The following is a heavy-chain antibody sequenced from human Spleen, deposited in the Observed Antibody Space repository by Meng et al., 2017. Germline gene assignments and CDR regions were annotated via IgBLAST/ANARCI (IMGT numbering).Heavy chain of an antibody. J-gene: IGHJ4*02. V-gene: IGHV1-2*06. Sequence: ASVKVSCKASGYRFTAYYIHWVRQAPGQGLEWMGHIVPNSGDTLYAPKFQGRVSMTRDTSISTAYMELSSLRSDDTAMYYCARDHYGDFEVDYWGQGTLVTVAS. CDR3: ARDHYGDFEVDY. CDR1: GYRFTAYY. D-gene: IGHD4-17*01. CDR2: IVPNSGDT.